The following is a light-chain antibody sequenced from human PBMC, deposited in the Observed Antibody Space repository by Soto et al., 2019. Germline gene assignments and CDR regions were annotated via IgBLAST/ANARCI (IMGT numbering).Light chain of an antibody. CDR1: DNVTSNF. CDR3: QNYGRAPFT. CDR2: DAS. J-gene: IGKJ3*01. V-gene: IGKV3-20*01. Sequence: ETVLTQSPGTLSLSPGETAALSCRASDNVTSNFLAWYQHKPGQSPRLLIHDASIRSSGSPDRFVGSGSGTDFTLTITRLEPEDFAVYYCQNYGRAPFTFGPGTRVEVK.